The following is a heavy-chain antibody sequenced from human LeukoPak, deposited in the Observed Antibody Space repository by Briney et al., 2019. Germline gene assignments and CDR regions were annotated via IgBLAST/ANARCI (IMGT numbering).Heavy chain of an antibody. CDR1: GDSVSGNSAA. V-gene: IGHV6-1*01. CDR2: TYYRSKWYN. D-gene: IGHD1-26*01. Sequence: SQTLSLTCAISGDSVSGNSAAWNWIRQSPSRGLEWLGWTYYRSKWYNDYAVSVKSRITINPDTSKNQFSLQLNSVTPEDTAVYYCARESRIVGATGIDYWGQGTLVTVSS. CDR3: ARESRIVGATGIDY. J-gene: IGHJ4*02.